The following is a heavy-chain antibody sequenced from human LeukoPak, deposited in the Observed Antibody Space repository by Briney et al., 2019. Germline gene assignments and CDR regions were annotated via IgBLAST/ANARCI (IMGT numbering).Heavy chain of an antibody. CDR2: INPSGGST. CDR1: GYTFTNYY. Sequence: GASVTVSCKASGYTFTNYYMHWVRQAPGQGLEWMGIINPSGGSTNYAQKFQGRVTMTRDTSTSTVYMELSSLRSEDTAVYYCARDESISILWWWGQGTLVTVSS. CDR3: ARDESISILWW. D-gene: IGHD2-21*01. V-gene: IGHV1-46*01. J-gene: IGHJ1*01.